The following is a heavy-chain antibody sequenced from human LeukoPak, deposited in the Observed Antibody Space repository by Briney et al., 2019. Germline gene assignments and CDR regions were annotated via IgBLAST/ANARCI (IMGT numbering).Heavy chain of an antibody. CDR2: ISTDGSTT. D-gene: IGHD4-17*01. Sequence: GGSLRLSCAASGFTFSTYWMHWVRQAPGKGLVWVSRISTDGSTTAYADSVKGRFTISRDNAKNTLYLQMNSLRDADTAVYYCARDPNGDYIGAFDMCGRGTKVTVSS. CDR1: GFTFSTYW. CDR3: ARDPNGDYIGAFDM. J-gene: IGHJ3*02. V-gene: IGHV3-74*01.